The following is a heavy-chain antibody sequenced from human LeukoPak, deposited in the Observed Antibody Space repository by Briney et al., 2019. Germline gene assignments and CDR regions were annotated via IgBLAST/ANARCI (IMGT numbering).Heavy chain of an antibody. D-gene: IGHD3-10*01. CDR3: ARQDYCGSGSYGH. CDR2: IYSGGTT. CDR1: GFTVSSNY. V-gene: IGHV3-53*01. Sequence: PGGSLRLSCAASGFTVSSNYMSWVRQAPGKGLEWVSVIYSGGTTNYADSVKGRFTISRDNSKNTLYLQMNSLRAEDTAVYYCARQDYCGSGSYGHWGQGTLVTVSS. J-gene: IGHJ4*02.